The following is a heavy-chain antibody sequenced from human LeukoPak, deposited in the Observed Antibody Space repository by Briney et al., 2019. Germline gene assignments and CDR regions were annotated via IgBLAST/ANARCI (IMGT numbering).Heavy chain of an antibody. CDR3: ARVLFGQLWYEFDY. CDR2: MNPNSGNT. J-gene: IGHJ4*02. Sequence: GASVKVSCKASGYTFTSYDINWVRQATGQGLEWRGWMNPNSGNTGYAQKFQGRVTMTRNTSISTAYMELSSLRSEDTAVYYCARVLFGQLWYEFDYWGQGTLVTVSS. CDR1: GYTFTSYD. V-gene: IGHV1-8*01. D-gene: IGHD5-18*01.